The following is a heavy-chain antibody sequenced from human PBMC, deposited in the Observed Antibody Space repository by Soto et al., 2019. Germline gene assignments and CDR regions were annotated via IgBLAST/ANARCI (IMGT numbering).Heavy chain of an antibody. Sequence: QVQLQESGPGLVKPSGTLSLTCAVSGGSISSSNWWSWIRQPPGMGLEWIGEIYHSGDTNYNPSPKNPSTISGSKAKNHVPPEMSLVTGADPAVYYLARREPQRGFHPLGQGTLVTVSS. D-gene: IGHD1-26*01. CDR3: ARREPQRGFHP. V-gene: IGHV4-4*02. CDR2: IYHSGDT. CDR1: GGSISSSNW. J-gene: IGHJ5*02.